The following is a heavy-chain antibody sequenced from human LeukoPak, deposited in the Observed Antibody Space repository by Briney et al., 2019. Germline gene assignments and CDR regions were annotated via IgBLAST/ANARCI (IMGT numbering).Heavy chain of an antibody. CDR3: GSLDSREDSSSRWGPLDI. D-gene: IGHD3-22*01. CDR2: ISNDGSVT. J-gene: IGHJ3*02. CDR1: GFSFSIYW. Sequence: GGSLRLSCAASGFSFSIYWMHWVRQAPGKGLVRVSRISNDGSVTLYADSVKGRFAMSRDNAKNTLYLQMNSLRAEDTAVYYCGSLDSREDSSSRWGPLDIWGQGTMVTVSS. V-gene: IGHV3-74*01.